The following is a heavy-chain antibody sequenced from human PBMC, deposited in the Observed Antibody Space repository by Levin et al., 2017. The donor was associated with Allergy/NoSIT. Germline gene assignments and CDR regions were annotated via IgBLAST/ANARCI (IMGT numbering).Heavy chain of an antibody. V-gene: IGHV4-30-4*01. CDR1: GGSISSGDYY. Sequence: SETLSLTCTVSGGSISSGDYYWSWIRQPPGKGLEWIGYIYYSGSTYYNPSLKSRVTISVDTSKNQFSLKLSSVTAADTAVYYCARVPLDTVLRYFDWMIMGAFDIWGQGTMVTVSS. CDR2: IYYSGST. CDR3: ARVPLDTVLRYFDWMIMGAFDI. D-gene: IGHD3-9*01. J-gene: IGHJ3*02.